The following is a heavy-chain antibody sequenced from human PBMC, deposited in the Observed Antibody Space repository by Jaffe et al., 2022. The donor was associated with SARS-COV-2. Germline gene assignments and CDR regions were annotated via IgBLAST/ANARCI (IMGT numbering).Heavy chain of an antibody. D-gene: IGHD6-19*01. Sequence: QVQLQESGPGLVKPSETLSLTCTVSGGSISSYYWSWIRQPPGKGLEWIGYIYYSGSTNYNPSLKSRVTISVDTSKNQFSLKLSSVTAADTAVYYCARAHSSGWQKGVGFFDYWGQGTLVTVSS. CDR2: IYYSGST. V-gene: IGHV4-59*01. J-gene: IGHJ4*02. CDR1: GGSISSYY. CDR3: ARAHSSGWQKGVGFFDY.